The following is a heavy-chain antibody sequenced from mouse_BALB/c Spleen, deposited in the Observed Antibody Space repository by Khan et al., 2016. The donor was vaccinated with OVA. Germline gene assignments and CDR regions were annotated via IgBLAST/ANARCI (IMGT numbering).Heavy chain of an antibody. CDR3: SRGREPDYFDY. V-gene: IGHV2-9*02. J-gene: IGHJ2*01. Sequence: QMQLEESGPGLVAPSQSLSITCTVSGFSLTSHGVHWVRQPPGKGLEWLGVIWAGGSTNYNSALMSRLSISQDSSKSQVFLKMNNLQTDDTAMYYCSRGREPDYFDYWGQGTTLTVSS. CDR2: IWAGGST. CDR1: GFSLTSHG.